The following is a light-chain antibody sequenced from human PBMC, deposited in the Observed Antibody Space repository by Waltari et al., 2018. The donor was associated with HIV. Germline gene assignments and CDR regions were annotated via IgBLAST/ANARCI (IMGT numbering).Light chain of an antibody. CDR1: QNITSSY. V-gene: IGKV3-20*01. J-gene: IGKJ4*01. CDR2: GAS. CDR3: QQYGNSPVT. Sequence: EILLTQSPGTLSLSPGERVTLSCRASQNITSSYLASYQQKPGQPPRLLIYGASTRATGIGDRFSGSGSGTDFTLSISRLEPKDYAVYFCQQYGNSPVTFGGGTTVEIK.